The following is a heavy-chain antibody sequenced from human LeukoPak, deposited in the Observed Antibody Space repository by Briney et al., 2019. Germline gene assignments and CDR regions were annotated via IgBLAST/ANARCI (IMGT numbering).Heavy chain of an antibody. V-gene: IGHV5-51*01. D-gene: IGHD2-15*01. CDR2: IYADDSDT. CDR3: VRRGYCSGGNCFSAPFDY. J-gene: IGHJ4*02. Sequence: GESLKISCKGSGYSFTSYWIGWVRPMPGKGLGWMGIIYADDSDTRYSPSFQGQVTISADKSISTAYLQWSSLKASDTAMYYCVRRGYCSGGNCFSAPFDYWGQGTLVTVSS. CDR1: GYSFTSYW.